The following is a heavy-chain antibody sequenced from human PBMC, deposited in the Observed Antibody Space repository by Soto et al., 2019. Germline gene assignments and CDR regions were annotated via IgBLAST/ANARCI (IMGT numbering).Heavy chain of an antibody. Sequence: PVGSLRLSCAASGFTFNIYTMNWVRQAPLKGLEWVSSISSGSTYISYADSVKGRFIISRDNAKNSLYLQMISLGVEDTAVYYCARDRTNGLYSNDAFDIWGQGTMVTVSS. CDR1: GFTFNIYT. J-gene: IGHJ3*02. D-gene: IGHD4-4*01. CDR2: ISSGSTYI. CDR3: ARDRTNGLYSNDAFDI. V-gene: IGHV3-21*06.